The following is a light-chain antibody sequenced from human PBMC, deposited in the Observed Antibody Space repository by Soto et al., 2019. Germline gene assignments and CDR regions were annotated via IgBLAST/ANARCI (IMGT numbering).Light chain of an antibody. V-gene: IGKV1-5*01. CDR3: QQYNSYLT. CDR2: DAS. CDR1: QSISSW. J-gene: IGKJ4*01. Sequence: DIEMTQSPSTLSSCGGDIFTITGRASQSISSWLAWYQQKPGKAPKLLIYDASSLESGVPSRFSGSGSGTEFTLTISSLQPDDFATYYCQQYNSYLTFGGGTKVDIK.